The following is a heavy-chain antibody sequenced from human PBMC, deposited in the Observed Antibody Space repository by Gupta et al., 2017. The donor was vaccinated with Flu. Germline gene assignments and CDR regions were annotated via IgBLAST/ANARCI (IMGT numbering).Heavy chain of an antibody. CDR3: ARDLQLRFFDWSPGTFDY. J-gene: IGHJ4*02. CDR1: GFTFNSYS. V-gene: IGHV3-33*08. Sequence: QVQLVESGGGVVQPGRSLRLSCATFGFTFNSYSMPWVRQAPGKGLEWVAVIWYDGSNKYYADSVKGRFSVSRDSSKNTLYLHKNSLRAEDTAVYYCARDLQLRFFDWSPGTFDYWGQGTLVTVSS. D-gene: IGHD3-9*01. CDR2: IWYDGSNK.